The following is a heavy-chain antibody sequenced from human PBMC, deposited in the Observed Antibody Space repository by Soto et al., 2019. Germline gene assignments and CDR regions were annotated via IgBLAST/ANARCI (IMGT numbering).Heavy chain of an antibody. CDR2: FDPEDGET. CDR1: GYTLTELS. J-gene: IGHJ6*02. V-gene: IGHV1-24*01. CDR3: ATDASSPPGYYYAMDV. Sequence: GASVKVSCKVSGYTLTELSMHWVRQAPGEGLEWMGGFDPEDGETIYAQKFQGRVTMTEDTSTDTAYMELSSLRSEDTAVYYCATDASSPPGYYYAMDVWGQGTTVTVSS. D-gene: IGHD6-13*01.